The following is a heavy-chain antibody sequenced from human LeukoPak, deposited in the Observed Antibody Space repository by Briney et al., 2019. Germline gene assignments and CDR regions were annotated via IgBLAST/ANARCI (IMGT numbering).Heavy chain of an antibody. Sequence: GGSLRLSCAASGFAFSSYAMSWVRQAPGKGLEWVSAISGSGGSTYYADSVKGRFTISRDNAQNSLYLQMNSLRAEDTAVYYCAREGYCSGGSCALFDSWGQGTLVTVSS. CDR1: GFAFSSYA. CDR2: ISGSGGST. J-gene: IGHJ4*02. D-gene: IGHD2-15*01. CDR3: AREGYCSGGSCALFDS. V-gene: IGHV3-23*01.